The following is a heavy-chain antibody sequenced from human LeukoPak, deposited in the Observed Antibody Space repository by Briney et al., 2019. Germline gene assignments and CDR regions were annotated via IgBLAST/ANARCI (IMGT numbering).Heavy chain of an antibody. CDR1: GGTFSSYA. V-gene: IGHV1-69*04. J-gene: IGHJ4*02. D-gene: IGHD3-10*01. CDR3: ARGGHGSGSYYPYYFDY. Sequence: SVKVSCKASGGTFSSYAISWVRQAPGQGLEWMGRIIPILGIANYAQKFQGRVTITADKSTSTAYMELSSLRSEDTAVYYCARGGHGSGSYYPYYFDYWGQGTLVTVSS. CDR2: IIPILGIA.